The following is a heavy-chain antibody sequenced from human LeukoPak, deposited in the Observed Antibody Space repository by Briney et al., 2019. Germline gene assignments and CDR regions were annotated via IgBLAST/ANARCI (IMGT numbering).Heavy chain of an antibody. V-gene: IGHV1-69*05. CDR3: AREGRWLRTNPYFDY. Sequence: EASVKVSCKASGATFSSYAISWVRQAPGQGLEWMGGIIPIFGTANYAQKFQGRVTITTDESTSTAYMELSSLRSEDTAVYYCAREGRWLRTNPYFDYWGQGTLVTVSS. J-gene: IGHJ4*02. CDR1: GATFSSYA. CDR2: IIPIFGTA. D-gene: IGHD5-24*01.